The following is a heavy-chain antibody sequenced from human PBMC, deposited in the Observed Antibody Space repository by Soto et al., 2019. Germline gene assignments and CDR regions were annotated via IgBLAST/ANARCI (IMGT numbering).Heavy chain of an antibody. V-gene: IGHV1-18*04. CDR2: ISAYNGNT. D-gene: IGHD2-2*01. Sequence: CTTVGYRFTSYSIIWVRQAPGQGLEWMGWISAYNGNTNYAQKLQGRVTMTTDTSTSTAYMELRSLRSDDTAVYYCARDRSRDEFDYWGQGTMVTGSS. CDR1: GYRFTSYS. J-gene: IGHJ4*02. CDR3: ARDRSRDEFDY.